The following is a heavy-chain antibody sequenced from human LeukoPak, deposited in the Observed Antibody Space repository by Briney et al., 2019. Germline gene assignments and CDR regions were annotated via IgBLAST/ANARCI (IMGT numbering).Heavy chain of an antibody. CDR1: GFTFSSYA. D-gene: IGHD2-15*01. J-gene: IGHJ5*02. Sequence: PGGSLRLSCAASGFTFSSYAMHWVRQAPGKGLEWVAVISDDGRIQIYADSVKGRFTISRDNSKNTLYLQMNSLRPEDAAVYYCARAAAMSGAFRDNYFDPWGQGTLVTVSS. CDR2: ISDDGRIQ. CDR3: ARAAAMSGAFRDNYFDP. V-gene: IGHV3-30-3*02.